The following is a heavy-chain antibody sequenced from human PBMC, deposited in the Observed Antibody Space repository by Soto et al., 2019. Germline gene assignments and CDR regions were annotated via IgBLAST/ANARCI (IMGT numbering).Heavy chain of an antibody. CDR2: ISSSSYI. CDR3: AREDIVVVVAVSQENWFDP. J-gene: IGHJ5*02. V-gene: IGHV3-21*01. Sequence: PGGSLRLSCAASGFTFSSYAMSWVRQAPGKGLEWVSAISSSSYIYYADSVKGRFTISRDNAKNSLYLQMNSLRAEDTAVYYCAREDIVVVVAVSQENWFDPWGQGTLVTVSS. D-gene: IGHD2-15*01. CDR1: GFTFSSYA.